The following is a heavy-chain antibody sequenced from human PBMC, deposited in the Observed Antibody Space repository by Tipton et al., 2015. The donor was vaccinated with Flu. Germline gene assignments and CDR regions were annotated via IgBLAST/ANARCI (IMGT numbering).Heavy chain of an antibody. Sequence: TLSLTCSVSGYSIGSGYYWGWIRQPPGKGLEWIGNIFHTGNTYYNPSLKSRVTVSVDPSMSQFSLRLTSVTAADTAVYYCARDPSLGTPEYFDYWGRGILVTASS. J-gene: IGHJ4*02. V-gene: IGHV4-38-2*02. CDR3: ARDPSLGTPEYFDY. CDR2: IFHTGNT. CDR1: GYSIGSGYY.